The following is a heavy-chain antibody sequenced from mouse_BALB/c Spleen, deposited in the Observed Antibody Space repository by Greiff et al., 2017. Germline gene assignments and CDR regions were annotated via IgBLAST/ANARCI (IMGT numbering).Heavy chain of an antibody. V-gene: IGHV1S22*01. CDR2: IYPGSGST. Sequence: LQQPGSELVRPGASVKLSCKASGYTFTSYWMHWVKQRPGQGLEWIGNIYPGSGSTNYDEKFKSKATLTVDTSSSTAYMQLSSLTSEDSAVYYCTRWDGNYLYAMDYWGQGTSVTVSS. CDR1: GYTFTSYW. D-gene: IGHD2-1*01. J-gene: IGHJ4*01. CDR3: TRWDGNYLYAMDY.